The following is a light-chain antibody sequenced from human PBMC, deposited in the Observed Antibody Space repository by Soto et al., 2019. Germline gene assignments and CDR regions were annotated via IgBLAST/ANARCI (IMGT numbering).Light chain of an antibody. CDR2: DVN. CDR3: SSNRSGSTLV. J-gene: IGLJ2*01. CDR1: SSDVGGSNY. Sequence: QSVLTQPASVSGSPGQSITISCTGTSSDVGGSNYVSWYQQHPGKAPKLMIYDVNNRPSGISNRFSGSKSGNTASLTISGLQAEDEADYYCSSNRSGSTLVFGGGTKLTVL. V-gene: IGLV2-14*01.